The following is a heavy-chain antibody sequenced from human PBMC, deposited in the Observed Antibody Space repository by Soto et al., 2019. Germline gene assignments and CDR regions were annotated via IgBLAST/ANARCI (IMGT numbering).Heavy chain of an antibody. D-gene: IGHD1-26*01. J-gene: IGHJ6*02. Sequence: EVLLVESGGGLVQPGGSLRLSCAASGFVFSDYSMNWVRQAPGKGLEWVSEISTRSTTIYYADSVRGRFTISRENSKSSVFLQMNRLRDEDTAVYYCARFYATTYSGMDVWGQGTTVTVAS. CDR1: GFVFSDYS. CDR2: ISTRSTTI. CDR3: ARFYATTYSGMDV. V-gene: IGHV3-48*02.